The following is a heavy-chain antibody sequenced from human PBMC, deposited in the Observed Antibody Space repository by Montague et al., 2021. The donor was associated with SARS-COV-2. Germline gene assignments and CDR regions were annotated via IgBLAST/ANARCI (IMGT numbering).Heavy chain of an antibody. CDR3: ARGAPGY. CDR1: GGSFSDYH. V-gene: IGHV4-34*01. CDR2: INYGGST. D-gene: IGHD1-1*01. Sequence: SETLSLTCAVYGGSFSDYHWTWIRQSPGEGLEWIGQINYGGSTKYNPSLKGRVTISIDTSKNQLSLKLTSVTAADTAVYYCARGAPGYWGQGTLVTVSS. J-gene: IGHJ4*02.